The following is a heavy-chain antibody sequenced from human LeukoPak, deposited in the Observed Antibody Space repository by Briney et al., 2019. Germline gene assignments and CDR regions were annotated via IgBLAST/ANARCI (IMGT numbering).Heavy chain of an antibody. Sequence: GGSLRLSCAASGFTFSSYSMNWVRRAPGKGLEWVSYISSSSSTIYYADSVKGRFTISRDNAKNSLYLQTNSLRDEDTAVYYCARGPLYGDYSRLDFDYWGQGTLVTVSS. CDR2: ISSSSSTI. D-gene: IGHD4-17*01. J-gene: IGHJ4*02. CDR3: ARGPLYGDYSRLDFDY. CDR1: GFTFSSYS. V-gene: IGHV3-48*02.